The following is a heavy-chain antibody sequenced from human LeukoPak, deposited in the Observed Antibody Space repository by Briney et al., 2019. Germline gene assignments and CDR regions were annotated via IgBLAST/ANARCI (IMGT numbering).Heavy chain of an antibody. Sequence: SETLSLTCTVSGGSISSSSYYWGWIRQPPGKGLEWIGSIYYSGSTYYNPSLKSRVTISVDTSKNKFSLKLSSVTAADTAVYYCASPGSSSLITWGQGTLVTVSS. CDR2: IYYSGST. D-gene: IGHD6-13*01. CDR1: GGSISSSSYY. V-gene: IGHV4-39*01. J-gene: IGHJ4*02. CDR3: ASPGSSSLIT.